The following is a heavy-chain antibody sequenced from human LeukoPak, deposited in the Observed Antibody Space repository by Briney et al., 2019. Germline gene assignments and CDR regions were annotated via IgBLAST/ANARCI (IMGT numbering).Heavy chain of an antibody. CDR1: GFTFSSYA. CDR3: ARVGYCSSTSCYNYFDY. D-gene: IGHD2-2*02. CDR2: ISSNGGST. Sequence: PGGSLRLSCAASGFTFSSYAMHWVRQAPGKGLEYVSYISSNGGSTYYANSVKGRFTISRDNSKNTLYLQMGSLRAEDMAVYYCARVGYCSSTSCYNYFDYLGQGTLVTVSS. V-gene: IGHV3-64*01. J-gene: IGHJ4*02.